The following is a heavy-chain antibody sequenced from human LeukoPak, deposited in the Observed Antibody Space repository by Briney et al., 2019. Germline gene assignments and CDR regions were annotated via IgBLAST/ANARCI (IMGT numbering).Heavy chain of an antibody. D-gene: IGHD3-10*01. V-gene: IGHV4-61*02. Sequence: SETLSLTCIVSGGSISSGSYYWSWIRQPAGKGLEWIGRIYTSGSTNYNPSLKSRVTISVDTSKNQFSLKLSSVTAADTAVYYCARDLGITMVRGVGDVWGKGTTVTVSS. CDR2: IYTSGST. CDR3: ARDLGITMVRGVGDV. J-gene: IGHJ6*04. CDR1: GGSISSGSYY.